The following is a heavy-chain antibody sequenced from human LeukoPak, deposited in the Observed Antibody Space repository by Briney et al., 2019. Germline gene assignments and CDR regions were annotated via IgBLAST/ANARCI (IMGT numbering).Heavy chain of an antibody. CDR2: IYPGDSDT. Sequence: KVGESLKISCKGSGYSFTNYWIGWVRQMPGKGLEWMGIIYPGDSDTRYSPSFQGQVTISADKSITTAYLQWSSLKASDTAMYYCARGGLVYCSSTNCPGHDAFDIWGQGTMVTVSS. J-gene: IGHJ3*02. CDR3: ARGGLVYCSSTNCPGHDAFDI. V-gene: IGHV5-51*01. CDR1: GYSFTNYW. D-gene: IGHD2-2*01.